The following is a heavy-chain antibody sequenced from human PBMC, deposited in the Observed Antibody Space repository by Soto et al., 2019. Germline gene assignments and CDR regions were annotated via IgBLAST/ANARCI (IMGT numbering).Heavy chain of an antibody. CDR3: AKMVHGGYVSYFDS. D-gene: IGHD5-12*01. CDR1: EFTFSNYV. J-gene: IGHJ4*02. V-gene: IGHV3-23*01. Sequence: GGSLRLSCAASEFTFSNYVMNWVRQAPGKGLEWVSTISYSGDTTYYADSVKGRFTISRDNSEKRLYLQMNSLRAEDTAVYYCAKMVHGGYVSYFDSWGQGTLVTVSS. CDR2: ISYSGDTT.